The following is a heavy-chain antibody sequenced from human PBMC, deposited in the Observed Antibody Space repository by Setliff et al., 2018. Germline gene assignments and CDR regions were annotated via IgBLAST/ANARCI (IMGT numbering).Heavy chain of an antibody. CDR2: IYYSGST. J-gene: IGHJ4*02. D-gene: IGHD3-16*01. CDR1: GGSISSSSYY. Sequence: SETLSLTCTVSGGSISSSSYYWGWIRQPPGKGLEWIGSIYYSGSTYYNPSLKSRVTISVDTSKNQFSLKLSSVIAADTAVYYCARWGSGWEYFDYWGQGTLVTVSS. CDR3: ARWGSGWEYFDY. V-gene: IGHV4-39*07.